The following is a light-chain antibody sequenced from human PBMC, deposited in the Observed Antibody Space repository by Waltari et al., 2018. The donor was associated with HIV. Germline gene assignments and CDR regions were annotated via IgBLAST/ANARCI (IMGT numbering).Light chain of an antibody. J-gene: IGLJ2*01. Sequence: SYEVTQPPSVVVSPGQTASITCSGYELGDKYTCWYQQKPGQSPLLVIYQDNKRPSGSPERFSASSSGHTATLTISGTLPMDEADYYCQAWGSSTSGVFGRGTRLTVL. V-gene: IGLV3-1*01. CDR2: QDN. CDR3: QAWGSSTSGV. CDR1: ELGDKY.